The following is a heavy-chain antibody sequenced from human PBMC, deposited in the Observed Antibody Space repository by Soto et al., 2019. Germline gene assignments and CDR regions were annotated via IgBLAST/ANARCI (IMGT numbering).Heavy chain of an antibody. CDR1: GFTFSSYA. V-gene: IGHV3-23*01. Sequence: GGSLRLSCAASGFTFSSYAMSWVRQAPGKGLEWISAISGGGGTTYYADSVKGRFTISRDNSKNILYLQMNSPRAEDTAIYYSAKDRHPDGIWTFDYWGRGTLVTVSS. CDR3: AKDRHPDGIWTFDY. CDR2: ISGGGGTT. D-gene: IGHD3-9*01. J-gene: IGHJ4*02.